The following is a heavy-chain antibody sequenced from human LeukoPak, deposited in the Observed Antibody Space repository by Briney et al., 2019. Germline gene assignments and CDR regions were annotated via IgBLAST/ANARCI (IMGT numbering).Heavy chain of an antibody. CDR1: GFTVSSNY. CDR2: IYSGGST. D-gene: IGHD1-26*01. CDR3: ARDLSGSYMFDY. V-gene: IGHV3-53*01. J-gene: IGHJ4*02. Sequence: GGSLRLSCAASGFTVSSNYMSWVRQALGKGLEWVSVIYSGGSTYYADSVKGRFTISRDNSKNTLYLQMNSLRAEDTAVYYCARDLSGSYMFDYWGQGTLVTVSS.